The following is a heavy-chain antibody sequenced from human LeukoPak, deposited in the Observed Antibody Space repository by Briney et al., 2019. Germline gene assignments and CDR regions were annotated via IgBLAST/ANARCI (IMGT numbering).Heavy chain of an antibody. D-gene: IGHD6-19*01. J-gene: IGHJ4*02. Sequence: GGSLRLSCAASGFTFSSYAMHWVRQAPGKGLEWVAVISYDGSNKYYADSVKGRFTISRDNSKNTLYLQMNSLRAEDTAVYYCARDALPLSGWQPSYFGYWGQGTLVTVSS. CDR2: ISYDGSNK. CDR3: ARDALPLSGWQPSYFGY. CDR1: GFTFSSYA. V-gene: IGHV3-30-3*01.